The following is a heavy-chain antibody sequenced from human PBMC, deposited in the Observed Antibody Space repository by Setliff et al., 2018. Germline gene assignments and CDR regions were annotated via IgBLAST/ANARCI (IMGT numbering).Heavy chain of an antibody. CDR2: IIPILGTA. J-gene: IGHJ5*02. V-gene: IGHV1-69*13. D-gene: IGHD6-13*01. CDR1: GGTFSSYA. CDR3: ARDNRQQLVLAWFDP. Sequence: ASVKVSCKASGGTFSSYAISWVRQAPGQGLDRMGGIIPILGTANYAQKFQGRVTITADEPTSTAYMELSRLRSEDAAVSYCARDNRQQLVLAWFDPWGQGTLVTVSS.